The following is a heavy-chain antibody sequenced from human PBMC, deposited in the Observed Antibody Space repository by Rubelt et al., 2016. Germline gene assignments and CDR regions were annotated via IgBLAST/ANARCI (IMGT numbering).Heavy chain of an antibody. J-gene: IGHJ5*01. CDR3: ARESSAHSGSYDS. CDR1: GGSIYDNY. CDR2: IYYRGST. V-gene: IGHV4-59*01. Sequence: QVQLQESGPGLVKPSETLSLTCTVSGGSIYDNYWTWIRQPPGKGLEWIGYIYYRGSTNYNPSLKSRAAISVDTSKSQFSLQRASVTAAETALYYCARESSAHSGSYDSWGQGTLVTVAS. D-gene: IGHD1-26*01.